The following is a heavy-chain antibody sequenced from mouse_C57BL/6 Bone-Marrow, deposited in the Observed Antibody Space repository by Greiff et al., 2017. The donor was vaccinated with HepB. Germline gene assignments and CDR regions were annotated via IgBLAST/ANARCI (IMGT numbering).Heavy chain of an antibody. V-gene: IGHV5-9-1*02. CDR2: ISSGGDYI. J-gene: IGHJ3*01. Sequence: EVQLVESGEGLVKPGGSLKLSCAASGFTFSSYAMSWVRQTPEKRLEWVAYISSGGDYIYYADTVKGRFTISRDNARNTLYLQMSSLKSEDTAMYYCTRAPTYYYGSRAWFAYWGQGTLVTVSA. D-gene: IGHD1-1*01. CDR3: TRAPTYYYGSRAWFAY. CDR1: GFTFSSYA.